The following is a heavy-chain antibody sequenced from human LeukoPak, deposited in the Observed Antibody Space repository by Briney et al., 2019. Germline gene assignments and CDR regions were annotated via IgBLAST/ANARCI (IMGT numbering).Heavy chain of an antibody. J-gene: IGHJ4*02. Sequence: GGSLRLSCAASGFTFSTYTMNWVRQAPGKGLEWVSSISGSSSYIYYADSVKGRFTISRDNAKNSLYLQMNSLRAEDTAVYYCAKVQGSGWPYYFDYWGQGTLVTVSS. CDR1: GFTFSTYT. CDR2: ISGSSSYI. D-gene: IGHD6-19*01. CDR3: AKVQGSGWPYYFDY. V-gene: IGHV3-21*04.